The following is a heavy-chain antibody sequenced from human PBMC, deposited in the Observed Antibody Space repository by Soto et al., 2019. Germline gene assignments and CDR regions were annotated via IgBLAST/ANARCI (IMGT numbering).Heavy chain of an antibody. Sequence: QVQLVESGGGVVQPGRSLRLSCAASGFTFSSYGMHWVRQAPGKGLEWVAVIWYDGSNKYYADSVKGRFTISRDNSKNTLYLQMNSLRAEDTAVYYCARRGYYLTGPFDYWGQGTLVTVSS. CDR2: IWYDGSNK. J-gene: IGHJ4*02. CDR3: ARRGYYLTGPFDY. CDR1: GFTFSSYG. V-gene: IGHV3-33*01. D-gene: IGHD1-26*01.